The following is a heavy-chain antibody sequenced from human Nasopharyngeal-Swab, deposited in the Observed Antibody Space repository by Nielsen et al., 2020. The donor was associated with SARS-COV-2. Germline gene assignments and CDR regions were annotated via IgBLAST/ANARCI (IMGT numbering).Heavy chain of an antibody. CDR2: ISYDGSNK. CDR1: GFTFSSYA. Sequence: GGSLRLSCAASGFTFSSYAMHWVRQAPGKGLEWVAVISYDGSNKYYADSVKGRFTISRDNSKNTLYLQMNSLRAEDTAVYYCALAQGVYCGGDCYPGDYWGQGTLVTVSS. CDR3: ALAQGVYCGGDCYPGDY. J-gene: IGHJ4*02. V-gene: IGHV3-30-3*01. D-gene: IGHD2-21*02.